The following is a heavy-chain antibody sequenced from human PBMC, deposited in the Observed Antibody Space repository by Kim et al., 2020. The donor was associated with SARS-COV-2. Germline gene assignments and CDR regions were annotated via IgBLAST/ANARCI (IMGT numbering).Heavy chain of an antibody. D-gene: IGHD1-26*01. CDR2: ISGSGGST. Sequence: GGSLRLSCAASGFTFSSYAMSWVRQAPGKGLEWVSAISGSGGSTYYADSVKGRFTISRDNSKNTLYLQMNSLRAEDTAVYYCAKDQKSGSYRDTLTWSWSNYYYYGMDVWGQGTTVTVSS. CDR1: GFTFSSYA. J-gene: IGHJ6*02. V-gene: IGHV3-23*01. CDR3: AKDQKSGSYRDTLTWSWSNYYYYGMDV.